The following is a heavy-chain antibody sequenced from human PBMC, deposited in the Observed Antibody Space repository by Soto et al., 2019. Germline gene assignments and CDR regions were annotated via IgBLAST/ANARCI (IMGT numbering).Heavy chain of an antibody. D-gene: IGHD2-2*01. J-gene: IGHJ6*02. V-gene: IGHV1-2*04. Sequence: QVQLVQSGAEVKKPGASVKVSCKASGYTFTGYYMHWVRQAPGQGIEWMGWINPNSGGTNYAQKFQGWVTMTRDTSISTAYMELSRLRSDDTAVYYCARGGYCSSTGCRGADYYYGMDVWGQGTTVTVSS. CDR3: ARGGYCSSTGCRGADYYYGMDV. CDR1: GYTFTGYY. CDR2: INPNSGGT.